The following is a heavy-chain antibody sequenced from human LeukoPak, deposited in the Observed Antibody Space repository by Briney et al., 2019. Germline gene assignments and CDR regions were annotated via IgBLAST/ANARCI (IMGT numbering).Heavy chain of an antibody. D-gene: IGHD1-26*01. Sequence: GGSLRLSCAASGLTFSSHWMHWVRQAPGEGLVWVSHIKSDGTTAAYADSVKGRFTISRDNAKNTLYLQMNSLRAEDTGVYYCAKAFYSGSYSDFDYWGQGTLVTVSS. CDR1: GLTFSSHW. J-gene: IGHJ4*02. CDR2: IKSDGTTA. CDR3: AKAFYSGSYSDFDY. V-gene: IGHV3-74*01.